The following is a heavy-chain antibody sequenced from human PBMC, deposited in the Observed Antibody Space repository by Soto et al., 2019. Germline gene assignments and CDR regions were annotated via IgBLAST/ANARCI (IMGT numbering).Heavy chain of an antibody. CDR1: GFTFSSYA. D-gene: IGHD5-18*01. J-gene: IGHJ4*02. CDR2: ISGSGGST. Sequence: EVQLLDSGGGLVQPGGSLRLSCAASGFTFSSYAMSWVRQAPGKGLEWVSAISGSGGSTYYADSVKGRFTISRGISKSTLDLQMNSLRAEDTAVYYCAKEGWRGYSYGSSLYFDYWGQGTLVTVSS. CDR3: AKEGWRGYSYGSSLYFDY. V-gene: IGHV3-23*01.